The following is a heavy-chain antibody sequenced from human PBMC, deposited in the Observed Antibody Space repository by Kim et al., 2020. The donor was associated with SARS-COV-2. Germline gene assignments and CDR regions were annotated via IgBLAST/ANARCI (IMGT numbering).Heavy chain of an antibody. CDR2: IKPDGSDK. CDR1: GFTFETYW. V-gene: IGHV3-7*01. D-gene: IGHD2-21*01. J-gene: IGHJ4*02. Sequence: GGSLRLSCTASGFTFETYWMSWVRQAPGKGLEWVAGIKPDGSDKYYVDSAKGRFTISRDNARNSLFLQMNSLRPDDTAVYFCARAVDSDYWGQGTLVTVSS. CDR3: ARAVDSDY.